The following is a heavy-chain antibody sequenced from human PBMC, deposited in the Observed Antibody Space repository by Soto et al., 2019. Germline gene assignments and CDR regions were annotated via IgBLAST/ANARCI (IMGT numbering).Heavy chain of an antibody. V-gene: IGHV3-23*01. CDR2: ISGSGGST. Sequence: LRLSCAASGFTFSSYAMSWVRQAPGKGLEWVSAISGSGGSTYYADSVKGRFTISRDNSKNTLYLQMNSLRAEDTAVYYCAKDLGYCSSTSCPRNYYYYGMDVWGQGTTVTVSS. J-gene: IGHJ6*02. CDR3: AKDLGYCSSTSCPRNYYYYGMDV. CDR1: GFTFSSYA. D-gene: IGHD2-2*01.